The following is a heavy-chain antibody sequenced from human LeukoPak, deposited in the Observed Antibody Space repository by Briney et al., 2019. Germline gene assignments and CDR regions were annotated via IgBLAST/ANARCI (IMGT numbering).Heavy chain of an antibody. V-gene: IGHV1-46*01. Sequence: ASVKDSCKASGYTFTSYYMHWVRQAPGQGLEWMGIINPSGGSTSYAQKFQGRVTMTRDMSTSKVYMELSSLRSEDMAVYYCAGDYSNYNWFDPWGEGTLVTVSS. CDR2: INPSGGST. CDR3: AGDYSNYNWFDP. D-gene: IGHD4-11*01. CDR1: GYTFTSYY. J-gene: IGHJ5*02.